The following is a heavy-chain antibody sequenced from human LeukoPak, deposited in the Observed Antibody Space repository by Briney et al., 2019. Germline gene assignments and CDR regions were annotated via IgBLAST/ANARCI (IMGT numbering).Heavy chain of an antibody. J-gene: IGHJ4*02. D-gene: IGHD2-15*01. CDR1: GFTFSSYE. CDR2: ISGSGSTI. Sequence: GGSLRLSCAASGFTFSSYEMNWVRQAPGKGLEWVSYISGSGSTIYYADSVKGRFTISRDNAKNSLYLQMNSLRAEDTAVYYCAAWGYCSGGSCYRFSFRDYFDYWGQGTLVTVSS. CDR3: AAWGYCSGGSCYRFSFRDYFDY. V-gene: IGHV3-48*03.